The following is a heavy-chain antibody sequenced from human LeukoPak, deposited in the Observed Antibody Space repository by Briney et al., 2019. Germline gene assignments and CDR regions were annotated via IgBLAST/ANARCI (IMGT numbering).Heavy chain of an antibody. Sequence: ASVKVSCKASGGTFSSYAISWVRQAPGQGLEWMGGIIPIFGTANYAQKFQGRVTITADESTSTAYMELSSLRSDDTAVYYCARGNGRLPGWDAFDIWGQGTMVTVSS. V-gene: IGHV1-69*13. CDR2: IIPIFGTA. D-gene: IGHD1-1*01. CDR1: GGTFSSYA. CDR3: ARGNGRLPGWDAFDI. J-gene: IGHJ3*02.